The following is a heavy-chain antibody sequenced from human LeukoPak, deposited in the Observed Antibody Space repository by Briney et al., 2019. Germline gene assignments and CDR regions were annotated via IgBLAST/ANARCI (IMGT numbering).Heavy chain of an antibody. CDR1: GFTFSSYS. CDR2: ISSSSSYI. D-gene: IGHD3/OR15-3a*01. J-gene: IGHJ6*02. CDR3: ARVSSDRTGYYYGMDV. V-gene: IGHV3-21*01. Sequence: GGSLRLSCAASGFTFSSYSMTWVRQAPGKGLEWVSSISSSSSYIYYADSVKGRFTISRDNAKNSLYLQMNSLRAEDTAVYYCARVSSDRTGYYYGMDVWGQGTTVTVSS.